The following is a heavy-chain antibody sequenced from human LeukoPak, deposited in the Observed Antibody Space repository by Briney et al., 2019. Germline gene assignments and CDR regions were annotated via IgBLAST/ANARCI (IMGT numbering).Heavy chain of an antibody. CDR2: ISYSGKT. CDR1: GGSLTGHY. J-gene: IGHJ5*02. V-gene: IGHV4-59*11. Sequence: SETPSPTCTVSGGSLTGHYLIWIRQPPGKGPEGSGHISYSGKTNYNPSLKSRVAMSVDTSKNQLSLKLTSVTAADTAVYYCAKGFRDVVGWFDPWGQGTLVTVSS. CDR3: AKGFRDVVGWFDP. D-gene: IGHD2-2*01.